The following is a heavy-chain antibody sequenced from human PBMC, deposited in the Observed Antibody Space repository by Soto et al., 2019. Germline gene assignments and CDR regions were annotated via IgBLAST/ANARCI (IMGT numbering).Heavy chain of an antibody. Sequence: ASVKVTCKASGYTFTSNYMHWVRQAPGQGLEWMGIINPSGGSTSYAQKFQGRVTMTRDTSTSTVYMELSSLRSEDTAVYYCARGEWELRLFDYWGQGTLVTVSS. CDR1: GYTFTSNY. CDR2: INPSGGST. V-gene: IGHV1-46*01. D-gene: IGHD1-26*01. CDR3: ARGEWELRLFDY. J-gene: IGHJ4*02.